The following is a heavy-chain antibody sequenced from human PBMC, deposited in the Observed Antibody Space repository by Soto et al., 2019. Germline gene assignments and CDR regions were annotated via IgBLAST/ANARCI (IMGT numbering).Heavy chain of an antibody. V-gene: IGHV1-18*01. CDR1: GYTFTSYH. CDR2: ISAYNTNT. Sequence: QVQLVQSGAEVKKPGASVKVSCKTSGYTFTSYHISWVRQAPGQGLEWMGWISAYNTNTNYAQKFQGRVTMTTDTFTSTAYMELTSLRSDDTAVYYCARDTPPTDYWGQGTLVTVSS. J-gene: IGHJ4*02. CDR3: ARDTPPTDY.